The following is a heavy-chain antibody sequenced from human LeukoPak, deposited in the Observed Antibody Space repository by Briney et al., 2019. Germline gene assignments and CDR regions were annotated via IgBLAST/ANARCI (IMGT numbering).Heavy chain of an antibody. J-gene: IGHJ3*02. V-gene: IGHV1-18*01. CDR1: EYTFTNSE. Sequence: GASVKVSCKASEYTFTNSEINWARQAPGQGLEWMGWISAYNGNTNYAQKLQGRVTMTTDTSTSTAYVELRSLRSDDTAVYYCARDSPDCSSTSCYPRDAFDIWGQGTMVTVSS. D-gene: IGHD2-2*01. CDR3: ARDSPDCSSTSCYPRDAFDI. CDR2: ISAYNGNT.